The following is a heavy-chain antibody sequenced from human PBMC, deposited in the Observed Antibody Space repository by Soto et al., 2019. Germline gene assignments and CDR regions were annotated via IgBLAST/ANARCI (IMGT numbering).Heavy chain of an antibody. CDR1: GYSFTTYW. CDR2: IYPADSDT. V-gene: IGHV5-51*01. J-gene: IGHJ4*02. D-gene: IGHD6-19*01. CDR3: ARPFDTSGWYEY. Sequence: GESLKISCKVSGYSFTTYWIGWVRQMPGKGLECMGIIYPADSDTRYSPSFQGQVTISADKSISTAYLQWSSLKASDTAMYYCARPFDTSGWYEYWGQGTLVTVSS.